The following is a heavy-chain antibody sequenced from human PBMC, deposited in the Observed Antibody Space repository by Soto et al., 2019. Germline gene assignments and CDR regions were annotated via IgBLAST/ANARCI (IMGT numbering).Heavy chain of an antibody. CDR3: ARLSTHYYYYYGMDV. CDR2: IYPGDSDT. Sequence: GESLKISCKGSGYSFTSYWIGWVRQMPGKGLEWMGIIYPGDSDTRYSPSFQGQVTISADKSISTAYLQWSSLKASDTAMYYCARLSTHYYYYYGMDVWGQGTXVTVSS. V-gene: IGHV5-51*01. CDR1: GYSFTSYW. D-gene: IGHD3-3*02. J-gene: IGHJ6*02.